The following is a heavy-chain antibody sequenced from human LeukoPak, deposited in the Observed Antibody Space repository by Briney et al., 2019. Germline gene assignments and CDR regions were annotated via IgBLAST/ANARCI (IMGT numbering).Heavy chain of an antibody. Sequence: GGSLRLSCAASGFTFSSYEMNWVRQAPGKGLEWVSYISNSGDTIYYADSVKGRFTISRDNAQNSLYLQMNSLRAEDTAVYYCAREIVFVPAAKALDYWGQGTLVTVSS. J-gene: IGHJ4*02. D-gene: IGHD2-2*01. CDR2: ISNSGDTI. CDR3: AREIVFVPAAKALDY. CDR1: GFTFSSYE. V-gene: IGHV3-48*03.